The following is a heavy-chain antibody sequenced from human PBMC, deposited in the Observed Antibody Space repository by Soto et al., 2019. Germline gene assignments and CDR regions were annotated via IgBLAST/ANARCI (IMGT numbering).Heavy chain of an antibody. Sequence: QVTLKESGPVLVKPTETLTLTCTVSGFSLSNARMGVSWIRQPPGKALEWLAHIFSNDEKSYSTSLKSRLTISKDTSNSQVVLTMAIMDPVDTATYYCARIAYGDYYYGMDVWGQGTTVTVSS. CDR1: GFSLSNARMG. CDR2: IFSNDEK. D-gene: IGHD4-17*01. V-gene: IGHV2-26*01. J-gene: IGHJ6*02. CDR3: ARIAYGDYYYGMDV.